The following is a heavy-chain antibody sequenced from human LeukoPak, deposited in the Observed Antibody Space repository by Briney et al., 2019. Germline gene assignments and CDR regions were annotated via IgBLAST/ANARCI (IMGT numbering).Heavy chain of an antibody. J-gene: IGHJ4*02. CDR1: GYSFTSYW. CDR2: FFPGDSDT. CDR3: ARLPGYCSGGSCYFDY. Sequence: GESLKISCKGSGYSFTSYWIGWVRQMPGKGPEWMGIFFPGDSDTRYSPSFQGQVTISADKSISTAYLQWSSLKASDTAMYYCARLPGYCSGGSCYFDYWGQGTLVTVSS. D-gene: IGHD2-15*01. V-gene: IGHV5-51*01.